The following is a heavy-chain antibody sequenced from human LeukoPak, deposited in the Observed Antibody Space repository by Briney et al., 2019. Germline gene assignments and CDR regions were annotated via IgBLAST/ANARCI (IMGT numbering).Heavy chain of an antibody. CDR3: AKGQAVAPTYYYYYGMDV. CDR2: ISGSGGST. Sequence: PGGSLRLSCAASGFTFSSYAMSWVRQAPGKGLEWVSAISGSGGSTYYADSVKGRFTISRDNSKNTLYLQMNSLRAEDTAVYYCAKGQAVAPTYYYYYGMDVWGQGTTVTVSS. J-gene: IGHJ6*02. D-gene: IGHD6-19*01. V-gene: IGHV3-23*01. CDR1: GFTFSSYA.